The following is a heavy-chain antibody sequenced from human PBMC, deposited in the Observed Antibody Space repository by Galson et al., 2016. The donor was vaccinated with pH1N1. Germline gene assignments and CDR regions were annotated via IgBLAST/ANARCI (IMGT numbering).Heavy chain of an antibody. D-gene: IGHD1-26*01. V-gene: IGHV3-21*01. Sequence: LRLSCAASGFTFSSYSMNWVRQAPGQGLEWVSSISGTGISIYYADSVRGRVTISRDNAQKSLYLQMDSLRVDATAVYYCARAGGGYPFDYWGQGSLVTVSS. CDR1: GFTFSSYS. CDR2: ISGTGISI. CDR3: ARAGGGYPFDY. J-gene: IGHJ4*02.